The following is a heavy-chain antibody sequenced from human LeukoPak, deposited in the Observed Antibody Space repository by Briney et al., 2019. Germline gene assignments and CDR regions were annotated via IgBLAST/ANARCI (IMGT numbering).Heavy chain of an antibody. J-gene: IGHJ4*02. D-gene: IGHD4-17*01. CDR1: GFTFNIYS. CDR2: ISSSGDYK. CDR3: ARWVRTGLRGTTVSPPFDY. V-gene: IGHV3-21*01. Sequence: PGGSLRLSCAASGFTFNIYSMNWVRQAPGKGLEWVASISSSGDYKFYADSLKGRFTISRDNAKNSLSLQMNSLSAGDTAVYYCARWVRTGLRGTTVSPPFDYWGQGILVTVSS.